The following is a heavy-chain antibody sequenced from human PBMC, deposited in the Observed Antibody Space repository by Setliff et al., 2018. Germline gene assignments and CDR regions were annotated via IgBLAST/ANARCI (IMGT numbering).Heavy chain of an antibody. Sequence: GGSLRLSCVVSGFSFSRHWMSWVRQAPGKGLEWVAGIKQDGSTKYYLDSVKGRFTISRDNAKRSLYLQMNGLRADDTGVYYCVRDDADNYDAFDNWGQGTLVTVSS. CDR2: IKQDGSTK. J-gene: IGHJ3*02. V-gene: IGHV3-7*01. CDR3: VRDDADNYDAFDN. D-gene: IGHD3-22*01. CDR1: GFSFSRHW.